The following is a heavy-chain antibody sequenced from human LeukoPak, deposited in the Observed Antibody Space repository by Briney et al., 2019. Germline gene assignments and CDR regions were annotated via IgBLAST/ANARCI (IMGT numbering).Heavy chain of an antibody. CDR1: GGSISSYY. J-gene: IGHJ4*02. D-gene: IGHD3-10*01. Sequence: SETLSLTCTVSGGSISSYYWSWIRQPPGKGLEWIGEINHSGSTNYNPSLKSRVTISVDTSKNQFSLKLSSVTAADTAVYYCARLWFGELFLGFDYWGQGTLVTVSS. CDR2: INHSGST. V-gene: IGHV4-34*01. CDR3: ARLWFGELFLGFDY.